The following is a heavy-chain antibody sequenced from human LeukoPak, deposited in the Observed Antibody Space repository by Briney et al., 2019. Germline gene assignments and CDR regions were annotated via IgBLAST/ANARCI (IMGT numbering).Heavy chain of an antibody. CDR1: GFTFSSYW. Sequence: GGSLRLSCAASGFTFSSYWVSWVRQAPGKGLEWVANIKQDGSEKYYVDSVKGRFTISRDNAKNSLYLQMNSLRAEDTAVYYCATNQYSSSSLDYWGQGTLVTVSS. J-gene: IGHJ4*02. V-gene: IGHV3-7*01. D-gene: IGHD6-6*01. CDR3: ATNQYSSSSLDY. CDR2: IKQDGSEK.